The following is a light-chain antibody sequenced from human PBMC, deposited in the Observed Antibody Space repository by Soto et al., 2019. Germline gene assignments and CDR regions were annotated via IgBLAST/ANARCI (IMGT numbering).Light chain of an antibody. CDR3: QQYISWPLT. CDR2: GAS. V-gene: IGKV3-15*01. CDR1: ESISGY. J-gene: IGKJ4*01. Sequence: IVMTQSPATLSVSPGERATLSCRASESISGYLAWYQQKPGQAPRLLIYGASTGATGIPARFAGSGSGTEFTLTISSLQSEDFAVYYCQQYISWPLTFGAGTKVEIK.